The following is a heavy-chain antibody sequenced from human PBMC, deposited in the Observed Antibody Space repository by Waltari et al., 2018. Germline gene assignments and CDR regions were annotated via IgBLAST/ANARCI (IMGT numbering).Heavy chain of an antibody. CDR2: IYSGGST. V-gene: IGHV3-23*03. CDR1: GFTFSSYA. D-gene: IGHD2-8*01. J-gene: IGHJ4*02. Sequence: EVQLLESGGGLVQPGGSLRLSCAASGFTFSSYAMSWVRQAPGKGLEWVSVIYSGGSTHYADPVKRRSTISRDNSKNTLYLQMNSLRAEDTAVYYCAKQMLMVYAIGPGFDYWCPGTLVTVSS. CDR3: AKQMLMVYAIGPGFDY.